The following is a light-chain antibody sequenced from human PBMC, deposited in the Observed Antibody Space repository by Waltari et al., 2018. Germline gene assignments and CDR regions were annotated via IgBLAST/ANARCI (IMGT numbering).Light chain of an antibody. CDR2: DAS. Sequence: EIVFTQSPVTLSLSPGVRATLSCRASQSIGPSVAWYQQRPDPPPRLLMFDASKRAPGIPARVSGSGSETDFTLTITNLEPEDLAVYDCQQRSTWWTFGQGTKVESK. CDR1: QSIGPS. CDR3: QQRSTWWT. V-gene: IGKV3-11*01. J-gene: IGKJ1*01.